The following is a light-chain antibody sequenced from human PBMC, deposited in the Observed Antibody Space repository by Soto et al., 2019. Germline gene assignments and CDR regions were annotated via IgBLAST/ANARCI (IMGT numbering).Light chain of an antibody. Sequence: QSVLTQPASVSGSPGQSITISCTGTSSDVGGYNYVSWYQQHPGKAPKLMIHDVSNRPSGVSDRFSGSKSGNTASLTISGLQAEDEADYYCSSYTSSVTVLFGGGTQLTVL. CDR3: SSYTSSVTVL. J-gene: IGLJ2*01. V-gene: IGLV2-14*03. CDR2: DVS. CDR1: SSDVGGYNY.